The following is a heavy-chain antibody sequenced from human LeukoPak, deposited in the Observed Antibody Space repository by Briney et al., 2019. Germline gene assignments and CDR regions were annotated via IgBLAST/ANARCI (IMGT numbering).Heavy chain of an antibody. CDR2: ISSSSSYI. V-gene: IGHV3-21*01. D-gene: IGHD6-13*01. CDR1: GFTFSSYS. J-gene: IGHJ4*02. Sequence: GGSLRLSCAASGFTFSSYSMNWVRQAPGKGLEWVSSISSSSSYIYYADSVKGRFTISRDNAKNSLYLQMNSLRAEDTAVYYCARVAERWAYNSSPLGYWGQGTLVTVSS. CDR3: ARVAERWAYNSSPLGY.